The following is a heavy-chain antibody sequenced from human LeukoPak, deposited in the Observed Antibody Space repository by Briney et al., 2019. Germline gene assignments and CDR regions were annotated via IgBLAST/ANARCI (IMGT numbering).Heavy chain of an antibody. D-gene: IGHD5-12*01. V-gene: IGHV4-39*07. CDR1: GGSISSSSYY. J-gene: IGHJ4*02. CDR3: AREGSGYDEFSRAPYFDY. CDR2: IYYSGST. Sequence: SETLSLTCTVSGGSISSSSYYWGWIRQPPVKGLEWIGSIYYSGSTYYNPSLKSRVTISVDTSKNQFSLKLKSVTAADTAVYFCAREGSGYDEFSRAPYFDYWGQGTLVTVSS.